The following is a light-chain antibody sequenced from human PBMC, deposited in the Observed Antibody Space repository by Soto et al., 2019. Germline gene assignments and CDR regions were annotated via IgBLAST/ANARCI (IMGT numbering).Light chain of an antibody. J-gene: IGKJ5*01. CDR3: QQLHDYPIT. Sequence: AIRMTQSPSSFSASTGNRVTITCRASQGISSYLAWYQQKPGKAPKLLIYAASTLQSGVPSRFSGSGSGTDFTLTISSLQPEDFATYYCQQLHDYPITFGQGTRLEIK. CDR2: AAS. CDR1: QGISSY. V-gene: IGKV1-8*01.